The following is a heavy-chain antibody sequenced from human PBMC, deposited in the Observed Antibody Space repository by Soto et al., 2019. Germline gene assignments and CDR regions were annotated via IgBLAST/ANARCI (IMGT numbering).Heavy chain of an antibody. D-gene: IGHD3-22*01. Sequence: GGSLRLSCAVSGFTFSSYGMTWVRQAPGKGLEWVSTISGSGDSTYYADSVKGRLTISRDNSKNTLFLQMNSLRAEDTAVYYCAKKSVSSGYYPFDHWGQGT. CDR3: AKKSVSSGYYPFDH. V-gene: IGHV3-23*01. CDR2: ISGSGDST. CDR1: GFTFSSYG. J-gene: IGHJ4*02.